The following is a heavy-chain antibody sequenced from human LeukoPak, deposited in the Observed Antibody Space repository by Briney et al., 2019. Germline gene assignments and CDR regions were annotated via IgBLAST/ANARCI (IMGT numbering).Heavy chain of an antibody. Sequence: TGGSLRLSCAASGFTFSDHYMDWVRQAPGKGLEWVANIKQDGSEKYYVDSVKGRFTISRDNAKNSLYLQMNSLRAEDTAVYYCARLGSSSSRSYYYYMDVWGKGTTVTVSS. CDR3: ARLGSSSSRSYYYYMDV. V-gene: IGHV3-7*01. CDR1: GFTFSDHY. J-gene: IGHJ6*03. CDR2: IKQDGSEK. D-gene: IGHD6-6*01.